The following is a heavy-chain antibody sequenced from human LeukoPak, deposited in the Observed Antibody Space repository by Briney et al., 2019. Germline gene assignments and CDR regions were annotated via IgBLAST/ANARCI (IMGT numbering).Heavy chain of an antibody. CDR1: GFTVSSNY. D-gene: IGHD2-2*01. Sequence: AGGSLRLSCAASGFTVSSNYMSWVRQAPGKGLEWVSVIYSGGSTYYADSVKGRFTISRDNSKNTLYLQMNSLRAEDTAVYYCARELRYCSSTSCSLTDYWGQGTLVTVSS. CDR2: IYSGGST. CDR3: ARELRYCSSTSCSLTDY. J-gene: IGHJ4*02. V-gene: IGHV3-66*01.